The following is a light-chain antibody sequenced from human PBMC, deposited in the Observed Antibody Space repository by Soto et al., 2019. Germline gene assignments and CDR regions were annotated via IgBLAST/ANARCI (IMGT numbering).Light chain of an antibody. Sequence: DIQMTHSPSSLSASVGGRVTITCHPNQHISNYLNWYQQKPGKDPRLLIYDVSKLQTGVASRFSGSGSGTDFTFTISILQPEDIATYYCQQYGYLRYTLGPGTKVDI. CDR3: QQYGYLRYT. J-gene: IGKJ3*01. CDR1: QHISNY. V-gene: IGKV1-33*01. CDR2: DVS.